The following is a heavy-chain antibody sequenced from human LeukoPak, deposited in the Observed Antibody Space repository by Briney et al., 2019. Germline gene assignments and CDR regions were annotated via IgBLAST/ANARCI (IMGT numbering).Heavy chain of an antibody. Sequence: SETLSLTCTVSGGSINSYYWSWIRQPPGKALDWIGSIHYSGSTNYNPSLKSRVTISVDTSKNQFSLTVTSVTAADTAVYYCARYPMTVPRFLDYWGQGLLVTVSS. D-gene: IGHD2-2*01. J-gene: IGHJ4*02. CDR3: ARYPMTVPRFLDY. CDR2: IHYSGST. V-gene: IGHV4-59*01. CDR1: GGSINSYY.